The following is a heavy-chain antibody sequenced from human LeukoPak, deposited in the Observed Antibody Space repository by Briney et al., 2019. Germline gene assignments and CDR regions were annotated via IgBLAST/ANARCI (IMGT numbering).Heavy chain of an antibody. J-gene: IGHJ4*02. CDR2: IYYSGST. Sequence: SETLSLTCTVSGGSISSSSYYWGWIRQPPGKGLERIGSIYYSGSTYYNPSLKSRVTISVDTSKNQFSLKLSSVTAADTAVYYCARLHYYDWYFDYWGQGTLVTVSS. D-gene: IGHD3-22*01. V-gene: IGHV4-39*01. CDR3: ARLHYYDWYFDY. CDR1: GGSISSSSYY.